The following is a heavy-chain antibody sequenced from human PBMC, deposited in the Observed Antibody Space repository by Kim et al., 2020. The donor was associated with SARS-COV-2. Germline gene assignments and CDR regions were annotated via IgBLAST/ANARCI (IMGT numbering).Heavy chain of an antibody. Sequence: SETLSLTCTVSGGSISSYYRSWIQQPPGKGLEWIGYIYYSGSTNYNPSLKSRVTISVDTSKNQFSLKLSSVTAADTAVYYCARDSYFDYWGQGTLVTVSS. CDR3: ARDSYFDY. CDR2: IYYSGST. CDR1: GGSISSYY. J-gene: IGHJ4*02. V-gene: IGHV4-59*13.